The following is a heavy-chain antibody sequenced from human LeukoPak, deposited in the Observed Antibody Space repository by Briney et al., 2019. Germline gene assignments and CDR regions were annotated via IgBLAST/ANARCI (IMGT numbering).Heavy chain of an antibody. J-gene: IGHJ5*02. V-gene: IGHV4-61*02. CDR3: ARDKEEGYANFDP. Sequence: SETLSLTCTVSGGSISSGSYYWSWIRQPAGKGLEWIGRIYTSGSTNYNPSLKSRVTISVDTSKNQFSLKLSSVTAADTAVYYCARDKEEGYANFDPWGQGILVTVSS. CDR2: IYTSGST. D-gene: IGHD5-12*01. CDR1: GGSISSGSYY.